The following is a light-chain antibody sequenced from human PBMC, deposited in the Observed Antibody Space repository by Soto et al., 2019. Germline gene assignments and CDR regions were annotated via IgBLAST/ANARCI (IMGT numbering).Light chain of an antibody. J-gene: IGKJ1*01. CDR2: GAS. CDR3: QQYNNRPPWT. CDR1: QSVSSN. Sequence: EIVMTQSPATLSVSPGERATLSCRASQSVSSNLAWYQQKPGQAPRLLIYGASTRATGIPARFSGSGSGTELTLTISSLQSEDCAVYYCQQYNNRPPWTLRHGTKVDIK. V-gene: IGKV3-15*01.